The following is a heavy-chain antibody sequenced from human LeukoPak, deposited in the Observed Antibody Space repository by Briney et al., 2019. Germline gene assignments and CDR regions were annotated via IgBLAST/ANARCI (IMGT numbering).Heavy chain of an antibody. D-gene: IGHD3-10*01. CDR2: MNPNSGNT. Sequence: ASVKVSCKASGYTFTSYDINWGRQATGQGLEWMGRMNPNSGNTGYAQKFQGRVTMTRNTSISPAYMELRSVRYEDTAVYYCARDSTYYYDWGSSGPHYFDNWGQGTLVTVSS. J-gene: IGHJ4*02. CDR3: ARDSTYYYDWGSSGPHYFDN. CDR1: GYTFTSYD. V-gene: IGHV1-8*01.